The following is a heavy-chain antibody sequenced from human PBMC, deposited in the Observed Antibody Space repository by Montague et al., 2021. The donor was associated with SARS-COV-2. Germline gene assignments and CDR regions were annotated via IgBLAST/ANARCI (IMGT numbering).Heavy chain of an antibody. CDR3: ARAIWHLDV. V-gene: IGHV4-4*07. Sequence: ETLSLTCSVSGDSISRYYWSWIRQSDGKGLEWIGRIYTGGYVNXNPALQSRVSMSVDTSKSQVSLNVTSVTAADTAVYYCARAIWHLDVWGRGILVTVSS. CDR2: IYTGGYV. J-gene: IGHJ2*01. CDR1: GDSISRYY.